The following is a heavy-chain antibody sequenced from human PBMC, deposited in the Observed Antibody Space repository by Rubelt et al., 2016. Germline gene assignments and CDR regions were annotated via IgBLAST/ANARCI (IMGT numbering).Heavy chain of an antibody. CDR3: ARDSDSSGYYWGY. CDR2: INHSGST. CDR1: GGSFSGYY. J-gene: IGHJ4*02. D-gene: IGHD3-22*01. Sequence: QVQLQQWGAGLLKPSETLSLTCAVYGGSFSGYYWSWIRQPPGKGLEWIGEINHSGSTNYNPSLKSGGTISVETSKNKFSRKWGSVTAAETAVYYCARDSDSSGYYWGYWGQGTLVTVSS. V-gene: IGHV4-34*01.